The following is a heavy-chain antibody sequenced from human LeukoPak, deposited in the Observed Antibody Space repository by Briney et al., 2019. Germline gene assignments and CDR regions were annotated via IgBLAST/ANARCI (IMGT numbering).Heavy chain of an antibody. CDR3: ARVWDVSSAGALDY. V-gene: IGHV1-2*02. CDR1: GYTFTSYY. Sequence: GASVKVSCKASGYTFTSYYMHWVRQAPGQGLEWLGWISPNNSDTNFALKFQGRVNLTTDTSITTVYMEMSRLRFDDTAVYYCARVWDVSSAGALDYWGQGTLVTVSS. J-gene: IGHJ4*02. CDR2: ISPNNSDT. D-gene: IGHD6-6*01.